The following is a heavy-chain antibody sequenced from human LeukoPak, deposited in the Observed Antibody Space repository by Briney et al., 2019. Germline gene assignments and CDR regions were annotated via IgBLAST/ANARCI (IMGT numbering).Heavy chain of an antibody. D-gene: IGHD4-23*01. CDR3: ARHPGKVTNDWYLDL. Sequence: GASVKVSCKASGYTFTGYYMHWVRQAPGQGLEWMGWINPNSGGTNYAQKFQGRVTMTRDTSITTAYMELSRLSSDDTAVYYCARHPGKVTNDWYLDLWGRGTLVTVSS. CDR2: INPNSGGT. V-gene: IGHV1-2*02. J-gene: IGHJ2*01. CDR1: GYTFTGYY.